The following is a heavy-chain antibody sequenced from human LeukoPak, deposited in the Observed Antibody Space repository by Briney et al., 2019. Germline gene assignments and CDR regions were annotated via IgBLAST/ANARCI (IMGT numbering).Heavy chain of an antibody. Sequence: SETLSLPCAAHGGSFSGYYWSWIRQPPGKGLEWIGEINHSGSTNYNPSLKSRVTISVDTSKNQFSLKLSSVTAADTAVYYCARGGFVYYGSGSYYYYWGQGTLVTVSS. CDR3: ARGGFVYYGSGSYYYY. CDR1: GGSFSGYY. J-gene: IGHJ4*02. CDR2: INHSGST. D-gene: IGHD3-10*01. V-gene: IGHV4-34*01.